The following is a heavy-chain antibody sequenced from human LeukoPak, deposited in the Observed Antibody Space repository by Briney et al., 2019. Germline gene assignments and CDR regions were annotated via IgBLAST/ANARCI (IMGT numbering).Heavy chain of an antibody. CDR2: ISAYNHNT. CDR3: AREGVATIVDY. D-gene: IGHD5-24*01. V-gene: IGHV1-18*01. CDR1: GYTFISYG. Sequence: GASVXXXCKASGYTFISYGISWVRQAPGQGGEGMGWISAYNHNTNYAQKLQDRVTITTDTSTSKAYMELRSLRSDDTAVYYCAREGVATIVDYWGQGTLVTVSS. J-gene: IGHJ4*02.